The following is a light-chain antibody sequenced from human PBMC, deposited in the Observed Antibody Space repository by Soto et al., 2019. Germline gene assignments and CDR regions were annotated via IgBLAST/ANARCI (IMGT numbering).Light chain of an antibody. V-gene: IGLV2-8*01. CDR3: TSCTSNYDLV. Sequence: QSALTQPPSASGSPGQAVTIACTGTIRDVGSCEYVSWYQQRPGKAPKLVIYEVFKRPSGVPDRFSCAKSGNTASLTVSGLQAEDEADYYCTSCTSNYDLVFGGGTKVTVL. CDR2: EVF. J-gene: IGLJ2*01. CDR1: IRDVGSCEY.